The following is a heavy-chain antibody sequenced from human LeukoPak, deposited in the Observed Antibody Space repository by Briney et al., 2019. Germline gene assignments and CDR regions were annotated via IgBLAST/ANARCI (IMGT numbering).Heavy chain of an antibody. J-gene: IGHJ4*02. Sequence: SETLSLTCTVSGGSISSSHNYWAWLRQPPGMGLVWFGNIDYSGSTYYNPSLKSRVTISIDTSKSHFSLKLSSVTAADTAVYYCARQSGSHWFVPSIDYWGQGTLVTVSS. CDR3: ARQSGSHWFVPSIDY. CDR1: GGSISSSHNY. CDR2: IDYSGST. D-gene: IGHD1-26*01. V-gene: IGHV4-39*01.